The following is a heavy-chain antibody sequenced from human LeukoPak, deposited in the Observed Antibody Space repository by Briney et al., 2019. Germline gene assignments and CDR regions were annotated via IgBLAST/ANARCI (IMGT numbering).Heavy chain of an antibody. D-gene: IGHD1-1*01. CDR3: ARATTVVSFDF. V-gene: IGHV5-10-1*01. J-gene: IGHJ4*02. CDR1: GYSFINSW. Sequence: GESLKISCKGSGYSFINSWISWVRRMPGKGLDWMGRIDPSDSYTDYSPSFQGHVTISADKSISTAYLHWSSLKSSDTALYYCARATTVVSFDFWGQGTLVTVSS. CDR2: IDPSDSYT.